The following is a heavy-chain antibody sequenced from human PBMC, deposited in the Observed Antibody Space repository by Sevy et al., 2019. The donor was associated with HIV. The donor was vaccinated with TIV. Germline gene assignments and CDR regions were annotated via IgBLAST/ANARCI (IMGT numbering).Heavy chain of an antibody. CDR2: INHSGST. CDR1: GGSFSGYY. J-gene: IGHJ4*02. D-gene: IGHD2-15*01. Sequence: SETLSLTCAVYGGSFSGYYWSWIRQPPGKELEWIGEINHSGSTNYNPSLKSRVTISVDTSKNQFSLKLSSVTAADTAVYYCARGPASCSGGSCYQDYWGQGTLVTVSS. CDR3: ARGPASCSGGSCYQDY. V-gene: IGHV4-34*01.